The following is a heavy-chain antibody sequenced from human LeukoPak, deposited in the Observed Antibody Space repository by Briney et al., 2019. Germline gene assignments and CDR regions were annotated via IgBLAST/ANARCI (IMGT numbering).Heavy chain of an antibody. Sequence: GGSLRLSCAASGFTFSNAWMSWVRQAPGKGLEWVSAISASGDGTYYADSVKGRFTISRDNSKNTLYLQMSSLRDEDTAVYYCAKGLPKEELVDYWGQGTLVTVSS. CDR2: ISASGDGT. D-gene: IGHD1-26*01. CDR1: GFTFSNAW. J-gene: IGHJ4*02. V-gene: IGHV3-23*01. CDR3: AKGLPKEELVDY.